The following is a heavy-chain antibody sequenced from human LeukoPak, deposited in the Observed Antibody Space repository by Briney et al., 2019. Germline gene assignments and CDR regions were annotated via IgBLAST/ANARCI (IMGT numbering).Heavy chain of an antibody. D-gene: IGHD3-22*01. CDR3: ARLGSTYYYDSSGSGQLDY. CDR2: ISAYNGNT. J-gene: IGHJ4*02. CDR1: GYTFTSYG. Sequence: ASVKVSCKASGYTFTSYGISWVRQAPGQGLEWMGWISAYNGNTNYAQKLQGRVTMTTDTSTSTAYMELRSLRSDDTAVYYCARLGSTYYYDSSGSGQLDYWGQGTLVTVSS. V-gene: IGHV1-18*01.